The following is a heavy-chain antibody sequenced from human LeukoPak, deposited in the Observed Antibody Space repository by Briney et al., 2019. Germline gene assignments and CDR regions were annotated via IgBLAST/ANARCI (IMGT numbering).Heavy chain of an antibody. Sequence: GGSLRLSCAASGFTFSSYALSWVRQAPGKGLEWVAVISYDGSNKYYADSVKGRFTVSRDNSKNTLYLQMNSLRAEDTAVYYCAKDRGSYPGYNWFDPWGQGTLVTVSS. V-gene: IGHV3-30-3*01. CDR1: GFTFSSYA. J-gene: IGHJ5*02. D-gene: IGHD1-26*01. CDR2: ISYDGSNK. CDR3: AKDRGSYPGYNWFDP.